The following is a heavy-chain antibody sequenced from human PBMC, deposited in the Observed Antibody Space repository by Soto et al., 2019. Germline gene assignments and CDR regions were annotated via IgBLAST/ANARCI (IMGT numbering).Heavy chain of an antibody. J-gene: IGHJ4*02. CDR1: GGPIKTGDYY. CDR3: ARAGFSYGNLLF. CDR2: VFYSGAT. D-gene: IGHD3-10*01. V-gene: IGHV4-30-4*01. Sequence: SETLSLTCNVSGGPIKTGDYYWNWIRQPPGKGLEWIGYVFYSGATNYSPSLKSRAAISMDTSKNQFSLSLTSVTAADTAVYYCARAGFSYGNLLFWGQGIRVTVSS.